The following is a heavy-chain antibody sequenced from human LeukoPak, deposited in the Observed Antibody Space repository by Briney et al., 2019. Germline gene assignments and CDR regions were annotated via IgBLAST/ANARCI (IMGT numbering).Heavy chain of an antibody. Sequence: PGGSLRLSCAASGLTFRNYWMSWVRQAPGKGLEWVSSISSSSSYIYYADSVKGRFTISRDKFKNTLYLQMNSLRAEDTAVYYCATTGYSSRNYWGQGTLVTVSS. J-gene: IGHJ4*02. CDR3: ATTGYSSRNY. D-gene: IGHD6-13*01. CDR2: ISSSSSYI. V-gene: IGHV3-21*04. CDR1: GLTFRNYW.